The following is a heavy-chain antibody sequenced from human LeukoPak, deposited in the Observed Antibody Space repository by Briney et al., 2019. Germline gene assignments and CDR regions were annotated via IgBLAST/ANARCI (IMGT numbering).Heavy chain of an antibody. CDR1: GGSISSYY. V-gene: IGHV4-4*07. CDR3: ARDPSYGSGRNWFDP. Sequence: PSETLSLACTVSGGSISSYYWSWIRQPAGKGLEWIGRIYTSGSTNYNPSLKSRVTMSVDTSKNQFSLKLSSVTAADTAVYYCARDPSYGSGRNWFDPWGQGTLVTVSS. CDR2: IYTSGST. J-gene: IGHJ5*02. D-gene: IGHD3-10*01.